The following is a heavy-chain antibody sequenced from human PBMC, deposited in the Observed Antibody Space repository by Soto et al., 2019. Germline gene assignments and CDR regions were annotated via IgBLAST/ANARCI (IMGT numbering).Heavy chain of an antibody. V-gene: IGHV3-7*01. CDR3: VKDNRGSY. D-gene: IGHD3-10*01. CDR1: GFTLSHCW. J-gene: IGHJ4*02. Sequence: SLRLSCAATGFTLSHCWMSWVRQAPGKGLEWVANINQDGSERYYVDSVKGRFTISRDNAKNSLYLQMNSLRAEDTAVYYCVKDNRGSYWGQGTLVTVSS. CDR2: INQDGSER.